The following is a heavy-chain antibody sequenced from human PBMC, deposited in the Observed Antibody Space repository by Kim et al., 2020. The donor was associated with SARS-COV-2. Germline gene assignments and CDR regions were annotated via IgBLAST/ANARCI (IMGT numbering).Heavy chain of an antibody. CDR2: INHSGST. D-gene: IGHD2-2*01. J-gene: IGHJ3*02. V-gene: IGHV4-34*01. CDR3: ARGLGYCSSTSCYRFGRHDAFDI. CDR1: GGSFSGYY. Sequence: SETLSLTCAVYGGSFSGYYWSWIRQPPGKGLEWIGEINHSGSTNYNPSLKSRVTISVDTSKNQFSLKLSSVTAADTAVYYCARGLGYCSSTSCYRFGRHDAFDIWGQGTMVTVSS.